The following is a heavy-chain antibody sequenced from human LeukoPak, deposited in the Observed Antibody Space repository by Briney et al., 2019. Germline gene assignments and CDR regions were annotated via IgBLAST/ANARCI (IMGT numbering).Heavy chain of an antibody. Sequence: ASVKVSCKASGYIFSGYHIHWVRQAPGQGLEWMGWINPNTGGTNFAPKFHGRVSMTRDTSLSTAYMELSSLRSDDTAVYYCAQGDKKENLSGPSGYFDPWGQGSLVTVSS. D-gene: IGHD3-10*01. V-gene: IGHV1-2*02. CDR1: GYIFSGYH. CDR3: AQGDKKENLSGPSGYFDP. CDR2: INPNTGGT. J-gene: IGHJ5*02.